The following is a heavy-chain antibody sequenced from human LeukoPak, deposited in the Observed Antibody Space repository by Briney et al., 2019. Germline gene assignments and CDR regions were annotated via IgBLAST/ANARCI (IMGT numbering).Heavy chain of an antibody. Sequence: PSQTLSLTCTVSGGSISSGGYYWSWIRQHPGKGLEWIGYIYYSGSTYYNPSLKSRVTISVDTSKNQFSLKLSSVTAADTAVYYCARLSPGYFDWLEPWGQGTLVTVSS. CDR2: IYYSGST. CDR3: ARLSPGYFDWLEP. D-gene: IGHD3-9*01. V-gene: IGHV4-31*03. CDR1: GGSISSGGYY. J-gene: IGHJ5*02.